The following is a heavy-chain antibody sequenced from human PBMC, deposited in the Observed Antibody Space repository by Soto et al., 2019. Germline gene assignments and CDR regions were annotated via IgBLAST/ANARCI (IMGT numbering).Heavy chain of an antibody. V-gene: IGHV4-39*01. CDR2: IYYSGST. J-gene: IGHJ4*02. CDR3: ARLGYSYGFIPTNFDY. D-gene: IGHD5-18*01. CDR1: GGSISSSSYY. Sequence: PSETLSLTCTVSGGSISSSSYYWGWIRQPPGKGLEWIGSIYYSGSTYYNPSLKSRVTVSVDTSKNQFSLKLSSVTAADTAVYYCARLGYSYGFIPTNFDYWGQGTLVTVSS.